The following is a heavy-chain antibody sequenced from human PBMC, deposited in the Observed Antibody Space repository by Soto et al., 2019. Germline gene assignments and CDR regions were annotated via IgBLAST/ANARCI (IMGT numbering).Heavy chain of an antibody. CDR1: GYTFTGYY. D-gene: IGHD3-16*01. CDR2: INPNSGGT. V-gene: IGHV1-2*04. Sequence: VASVKVSCKASGYTFTGYYMHWVRQAPGQGLEWMGWINPNSGGTNYAQKFQGWVTMTRDTSISTAYMELSRLRSDDTAVYYCAREKVGGYYCGRDVGGKGPRPTVPS. CDR3: AREKVGGYYCGRDV. J-gene: IGHJ6*04.